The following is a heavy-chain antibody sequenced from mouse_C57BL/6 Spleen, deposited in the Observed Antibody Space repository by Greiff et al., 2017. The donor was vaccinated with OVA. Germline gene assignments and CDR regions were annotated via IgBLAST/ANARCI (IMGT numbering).Heavy chain of an antibody. V-gene: IGHV1-9*01. CDR2: ILPGSGST. J-gene: IGHJ3*01. D-gene: IGHD2-5*01. CDR1: GYTFTGYW. CDR3: ARGAYYSNYRAWFAY. Sequence: VQLQQSGAELMKPGASVKLSCKATGYTFTGYWIEWVKQRPGHGLAWIGEILPGSGSTNYNEKFKGKATFTADTSSNTAYMQLSSLTTEDSAIYYCARGAYYSNYRAWFAYWGQGTLVTVAA.